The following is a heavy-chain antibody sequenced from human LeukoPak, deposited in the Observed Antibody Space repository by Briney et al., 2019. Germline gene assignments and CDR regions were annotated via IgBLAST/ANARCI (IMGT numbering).Heavy chain of an antibody. J-gene: IGHJ4*02. V-gene: IGHV3-48*04. CDR1: GFTFSTYS. CDR3: AGELGTGGTIVVVPAAMDY. D-gene: IGHD2-2*01. Sequence: GGSLRLSCAASGFTFSTYSMNWVRQAPGKGLEWVSYISSSSSTIYYADSVKGRFTISRDNAKNSLYLQMNSLRAEDTAVYYCAGELGTGGTIVVVPAAMDYWGQGTLVTVSS. CDR2: ISSSSSTI.